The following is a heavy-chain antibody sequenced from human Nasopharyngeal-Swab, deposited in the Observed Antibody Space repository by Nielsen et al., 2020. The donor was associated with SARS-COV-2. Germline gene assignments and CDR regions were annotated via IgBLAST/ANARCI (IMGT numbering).Heavy chain of an antibody. D-gene: IGHD5/OR15-5a*01. CDR3: ARGRALRLGDALDI. J-gene: IGHJ3*02. CDR1: GDSRSSNSPA. V-gene: IGHV6-1*01. Sequence: SQTLSLTCDVSGDSRSSNSPAWNWIRQSPSRGLEWLGRTYYRSKWYNDYAISVRSRITINPDTSKNQFYLHLNSVTHEDTAVYYCARGRALRLGDALDIWGQGTKVTVSS. CDR2: TYYRSKWYN.